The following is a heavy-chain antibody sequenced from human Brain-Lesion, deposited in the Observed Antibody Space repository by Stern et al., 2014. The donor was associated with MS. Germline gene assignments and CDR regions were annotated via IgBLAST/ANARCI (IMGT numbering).Heavy chain of an antibody. CDR2: MYSRGGT. Sequence: VQLEESGGGLIQPGGSLRLSCAASGVSVSTHFMSWVRQAPGKGLEWVALMYSRGGTNYADSVKGRFTISRDSSKNTLYLQMSDLRAEDTAVYYCARKTDTAVGGDYWGPGTLVTVSS. V-gene: IGHV3-53*01. CDR1: GVSVSTHF. CDR3: ARKTDTAVGGDY. D-gene: IGHD5-18*01. J-gene: IGHJ4*02.